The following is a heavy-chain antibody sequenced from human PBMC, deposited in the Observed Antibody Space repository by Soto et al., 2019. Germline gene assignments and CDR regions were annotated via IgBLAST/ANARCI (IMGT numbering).Heavy chain of an antibody. CDR2: FDPSGVAT. CDR1: GYTFTSYF. J-gene: IGHJ3*02. V-gene: IGHV1-46*01. CDR3: ARVSRGAFDI. Sequence: ASVKVSCKASGYTFTSYFIHWVRQAPGQGLEWMGVFDPSGVATYSAQKFQGRLTMTRDTSTSTVYMDLTSLGSDDTALYYCARVSRGAFDIWGQGTLVTVSS.